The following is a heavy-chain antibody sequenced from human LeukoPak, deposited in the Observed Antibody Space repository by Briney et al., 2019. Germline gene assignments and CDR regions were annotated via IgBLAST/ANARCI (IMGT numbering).Heavy chain of an antibody. Sequence: SETLSLTCTVSGGSVSSGSYYWRWIRQPPGKGLEWIGYVYYSGSTNYNPSIKSRVTISVDTSKNQSSLKVSSVTAADTAVYYCAREVIVGATGYYYYGMDVWGQGTTVTVSS. D-gene: IGHD1-26*01. J-gene: IGHJ6*02. V-gene: IGHV4-61*01. CDR3: AREVIVGATGYYYYGMDV. CDR2: VYYSGST. CDR1: GGSVSSGSYY.